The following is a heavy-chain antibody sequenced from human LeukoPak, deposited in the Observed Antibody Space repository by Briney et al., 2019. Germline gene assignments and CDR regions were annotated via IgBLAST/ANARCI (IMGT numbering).Heavy chain of an antibody. CDR3: ARVRQQLDLGNDAFDI. Sequence: PSETLSLTCTVSGGSISSYYWSWIRQPPGKGLEWIGYIYYSGSTNYNPSLKSRVTISVDTSKNQFSLKLSSVTAADTAVYYCARVRQQLDLGNDAFDIWGQGTMVTVSS. J-gene: IGHJ3*02. CDR1: GGSISSYY. CDR2: IYYSGST. V-gene: IGHV4-59*01. D-gene: IGHD6-13*01.